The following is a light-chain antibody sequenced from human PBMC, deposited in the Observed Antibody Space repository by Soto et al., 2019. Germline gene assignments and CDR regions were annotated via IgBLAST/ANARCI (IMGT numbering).Light chain of an antibody. CDR1: QSVSSY. J-gene: IGKJ1*01. CDR2: DAS. Sequence: EIVLTQSPATRSLSPGERATLSCRASQSVSSYLAWYQQKPGQAPRLLIYDASNRATGIPARFSGSGSGTEFTLTISSLDPEDFAVYYCQQRSNWPPWTFGQGTKVDIX. V-gene: IGKV3-11*01. CDR3: QQRSNWPPWT.